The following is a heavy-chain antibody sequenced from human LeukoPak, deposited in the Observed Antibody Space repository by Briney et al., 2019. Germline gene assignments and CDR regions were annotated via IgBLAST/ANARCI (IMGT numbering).Heavy chain of an antibody. Sequence: GESLKISCKGSGYSFTSYWIGWVRQMPGKGLEGMGIIYPGDSDTRYSPSFQGQVTISADKSISTAYLQWSSLKASDTAMYYCARLSCSGGRCYAPWYFDLWGRGTLVTVSS. CDR1: GYSFTSYW. V-gene: IGHV5-51*01. D-gene: IGHD2-15*01. CDR3: ARLSCSGGRCYAPWYFDL. J-gene: IGHJ2*01. CDR2: IYPGDSDT.